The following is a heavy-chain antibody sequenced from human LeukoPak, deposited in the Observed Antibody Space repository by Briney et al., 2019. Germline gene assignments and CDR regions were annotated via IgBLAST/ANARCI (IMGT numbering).Heavy chain of an antibody. Sequence: PSETLSLTCTVSGGSISSSSYYWGWIRQPPGKGLEWIGSIYYSGSTYYNPSLKSRVTISVDTSKNQFSLKLSSVTAADTAVYYCARHWDSSGYPDPSWFDPWGQGTLVTVSS. D-gene: IGHD3-22*01. J-gene: IGHJ5*02. CDR1: GGSISSSSYY. CDR3: ARHWDSSGYPDPSWFDP. V-gene: IGHV4-39*01. CDR2: IYYSGST.